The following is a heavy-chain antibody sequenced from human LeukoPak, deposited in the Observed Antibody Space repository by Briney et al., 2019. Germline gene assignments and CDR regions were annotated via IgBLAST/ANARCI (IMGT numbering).Heavy chain of an antibody. J-gene: IGHJ6*03. D-gene: IGHD3-22*01. CDR2: ISSSSSTI. CDR1: GFTFSAYS. Sequence: GGSLRLSCAPSGFTFSAYSMNWVRQAPGKGLEWVSYISSSSSTIYYADSVKGRFTISRDNAKNSLYLQMNSLRAEDTAVYYCARARCYYDSSGYPCYYYYMDVWGKGTTVTVSS. CDR3: ARARCYYDSSGYPCYYYYMDV. V-gene: IGHV3-48*01.